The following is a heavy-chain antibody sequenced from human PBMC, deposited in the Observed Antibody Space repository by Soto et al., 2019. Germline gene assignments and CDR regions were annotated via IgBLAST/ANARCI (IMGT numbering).Heavy chain of an antibody. CDR3: ARERGFYDSSGTGFDY. J-gene: IGHJ4*02. D-gene: IGHD3-22*01. CDR2: ISDSSSTI. Sequence: GGSLRLSCAASGFTFSIYSMNWVRQAPGKGLEWVSYISDSSSTIHYADSVKGRFTISRDNAKNSPYLQMNSLRDEDTAVYYCARERGFYDSSGTGFDYWGQGTLVTVSS. V-gene: IGHV3-48*02. CDR1: GFTFSIYS.